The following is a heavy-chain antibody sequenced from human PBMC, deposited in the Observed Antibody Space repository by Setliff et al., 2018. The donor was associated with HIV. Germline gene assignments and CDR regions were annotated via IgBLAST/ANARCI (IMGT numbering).Heavy chain of an antibody. CDR1: GYTFTSYY. CDR2: INPSGGST. V-gene: IGHV1-46*03. D-gene: IGHD3-10*01. CDR3: ARVRGVADAFDI. Sequence: ASVKVSCKASGYTFTSYYMHWVRQASGQGLEWMGIINPSGGSTSYAQKFQGRVTMTRDTSTSTVYMELSSLRSEDTAVYYCARVRGVADAFDIWGQGTMVTVSS. J-gene: IGHJ3*02.